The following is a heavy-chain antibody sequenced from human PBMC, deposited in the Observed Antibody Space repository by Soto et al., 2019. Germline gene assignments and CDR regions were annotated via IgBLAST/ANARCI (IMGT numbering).Heavy chain of an antibody. J-gene: IGHJ6*03. V-gene: IGHV3-33*01. Sequence: QVQLVESGGGVVQPGRSLRLSCAASGFTFSSYGMHWVRQAPGKGLEWVAVIWYDGSNKYYADSVKGRFTISRDNSKNALYLQMNGLRAEDTAVYYCARSYYYGSGRFDYYYYYYMDVWGKGTTVTVSS. CDR2: IWYDGSNK. CDR1: GFTFSSYG. CDR3: ARSYYYGSGRFDYYYYYYMDV. D-gene: IGHD3-10*01.